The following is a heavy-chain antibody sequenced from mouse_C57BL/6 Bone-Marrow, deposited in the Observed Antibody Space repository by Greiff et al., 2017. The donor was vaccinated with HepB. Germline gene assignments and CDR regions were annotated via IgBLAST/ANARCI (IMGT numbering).Heavy chain of an antibody. CDR1: GYTFTDYY. J-gene: IGHJ3*01. V-gene: IGHV1-19*01. CDR3: ARKNWAWFAY. Sequence: VQLQQSGPVLVKPGASVKMSCKASGYTFTDYYMNWVKQSHGKSLEWIGVINPYNGGTSYNQKFKGKATLTVDKSSSTAYMELNSLTSEDSAVYYCARKNWAWFAYWGQGTLVTVSA. D-gene: IGHD4-1*01. CDR2: INPYNGGT.